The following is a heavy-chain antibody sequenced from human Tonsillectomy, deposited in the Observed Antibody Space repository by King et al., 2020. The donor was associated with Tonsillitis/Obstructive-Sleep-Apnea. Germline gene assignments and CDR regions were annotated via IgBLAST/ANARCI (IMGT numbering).Heavy chain of an antibody. CDR1: GYTFTGYY. CDR2: INPNSGGT. D-gene: IGHD3-10*01. Sequence: QLVQSWAEVKKPGASVKVSCKASGYTFTGYYMHWVRQAPVQGLVWMGRINPNSGGTNYAQKFQGRGTRTRDTSISTAYMELSRLRSDDTAVYYCAREVAVQGVKYWGQGTLVTVSS. CDR3: AREVAVQGVKY. V-gene: IGHV1-2*06. J-gene: IGHJ4*02.